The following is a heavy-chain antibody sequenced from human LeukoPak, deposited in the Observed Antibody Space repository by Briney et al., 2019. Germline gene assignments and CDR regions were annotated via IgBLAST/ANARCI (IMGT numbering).Heavy chain of an antibody. D-gene: IGHD3-22*01. CDR2: INPSGSST. CDR3: ARGDYDSSGYPTSPFDY. Sequence: ASVKVSCKASGYTFTSYYMHWVRQAPGQGLEWMGIINPSGSSTSYAQKFQGRVTMTRDMSTSTVYMELSSLRSEDTAVYYCARGDYDSSGYPTSPFDYWGQGTLVTVSS. V-gene: IGHV1-46*01. CDR1: GYTFTSYY. J-gene: IGHJ4*02.